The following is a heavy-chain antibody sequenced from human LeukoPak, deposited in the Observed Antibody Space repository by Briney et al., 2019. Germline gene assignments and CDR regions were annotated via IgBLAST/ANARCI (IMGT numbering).Heavy chain of an antibody. CDR1: GFTFSTYE. D-gene: IGHD6-6*01. V-gene: IGHV3-48*03. Sequence: PGGSLRLSCAASGFTFSTYEMHWVRQAPGKGLEWVSYMSITGDIIYYADSVKGRFTISRDNAKNSLYLQMDSLRAEDTAVYYCARDDGGRHTSSLDYWGQGTLVAVSS. CDR2: MSITGDII. J-gene: IGHJ4*02. CDR3: ARDDGGRHTSSLDY.